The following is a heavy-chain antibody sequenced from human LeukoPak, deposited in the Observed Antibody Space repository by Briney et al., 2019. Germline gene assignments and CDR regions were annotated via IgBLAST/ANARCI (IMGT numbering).Heavy chain of an antibody. V-gene: IGHV4-39*07. J-gene: IGHJ5*02. D-gene: IGHD3-10*01. CDR3: ARPGGSNPLLLWFGELFP. CDR1: GGSISSSSYY. Sequence: SETLSLTCTVSGGSISSSSYYWGWIRQPPGKGLEWIGSIYYSGSTYYNPSLKSRVTISVDTSKNQFSLKLSSVTAADTAVYYCARPGGSNPLLLWFGELFPWGQGTLVTVSS. CDR2: IYYSGST.